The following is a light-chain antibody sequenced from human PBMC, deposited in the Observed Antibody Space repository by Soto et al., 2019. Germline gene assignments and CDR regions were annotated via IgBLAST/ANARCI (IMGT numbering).Light chain of an antibody. CDR2: GAS. J-gene: IGKJ1*01. Sequence: AQSQGTLSLSLGETAKLCCGAIRPVNITYLTWYQQKPGQAPMLLIYGASTRATGIPARFSGSGSGTEFTLTITSLQSEDFAVYSCHQYNHWPPATFDYGTRVDIK. CDR1: RPVNITY. V-gene: IGKV3-15*01. CDR3: HQYNHWPPAT.